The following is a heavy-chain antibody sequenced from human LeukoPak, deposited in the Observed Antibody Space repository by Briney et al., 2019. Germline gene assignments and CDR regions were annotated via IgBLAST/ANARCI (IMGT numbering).Heavy chain of an antibody. CDR3: AKGGIAVVEFDY. CDR2: ISYDGSNK. D-gene: IGHD6-19*01. CDR1: GFTFSSYA. Sequence: GGSLRLSCAASGFTFSSYAMHWVRQAPGKGLEWVAVISYDGSNKYYADSVKGRFTISRDNSKNTLYLQMNSLRAEDTAVYYCAKGGIAVVEFDYWGQGTLVTVSS. J-gene: IGHJ4*02. V-gene: IGHV3-30-3*01.